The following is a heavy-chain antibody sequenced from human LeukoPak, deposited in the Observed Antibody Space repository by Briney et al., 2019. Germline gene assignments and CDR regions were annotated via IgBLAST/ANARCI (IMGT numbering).Heavy chain of an antibody. J-gene: IGHJ5*02. CDR2: INHSGNT. V-gene: IGHV4-34*01. D-gene: IGHD4-17*01. CDR3: GKGCTVTTCAWFDP. Sequence: SETLSLTCAVYGGSVNGYYWSWIRQPPGKGLEWIGEINHSGNTNYNPSLESRVTMSIDTSKNQFSLRLSSVTAADTAVYYCGKGCTVTTCAWFDPWGQGTLVIVSS. CDR1: GGSVNGYY.